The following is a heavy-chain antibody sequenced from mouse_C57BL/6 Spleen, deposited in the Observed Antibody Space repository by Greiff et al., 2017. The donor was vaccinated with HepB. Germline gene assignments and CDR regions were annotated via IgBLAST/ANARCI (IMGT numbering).Heavy chain of an antibody. CDR2: ISDGGSYT. J-gene: IGHJ4*01. V-gene: IGHV5-4*01. CDR1: GFTFSSYA. CDR3: ARDGYDGRLSAMDY. Sequence: EVKVVESGGGLVKPGGSLKLSCAASGFTFSSYAMSWVRQTPEKRLEWVATISDGGSYTYYPDNVKGRFTISRDNAKNNLYLQMSHLKSEDTAMYYCARDGYDGRLSAMDYWGQGTSVTVSS. D-gene: IGHD2-2*01.